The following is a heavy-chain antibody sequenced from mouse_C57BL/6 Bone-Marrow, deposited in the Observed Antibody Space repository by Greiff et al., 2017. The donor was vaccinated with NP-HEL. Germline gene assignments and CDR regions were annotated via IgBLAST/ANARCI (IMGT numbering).Heavy chain of an antibody. D-gene: IGHD2-3*01. Sequence: VQVVESGAELVKPGASVKLSCKASGYTFTEYTIHWVKQRSGQGLEWIGWFYPGSGSIKYNEKFKDKATLTADKSSSTVYMELSRLTSEDSAVYFCARHEDDGYYAAWFAYWGQGTLVTVSA. V-gene: IGHV1-62-2*01. CDR2: FYPGSGSI. J-gene: IGHJ3*01. CDR1: GYTFTEYT. CDR3: ARHEDDGYYAAWFAY.